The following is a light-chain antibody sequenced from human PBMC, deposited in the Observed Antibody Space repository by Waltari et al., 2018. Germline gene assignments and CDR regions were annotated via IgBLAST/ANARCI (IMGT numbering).Light chain of an antibody. CDR1: QAISNY. CDR3: QQYDNLPVT. Sequence: IQMTQSPSSLSASVGDRVTITCQASQAISNYLNWYQQKPGKAPKLLIYDASNLETGVPSRFSGSGSGTDFTFTISSLQPEDIATYYCQQYDNLPVTFGPGTKVDIK. CDR2: DAS. J-gene: IGKJ3*01. V-gene: IGKV1-33*01.